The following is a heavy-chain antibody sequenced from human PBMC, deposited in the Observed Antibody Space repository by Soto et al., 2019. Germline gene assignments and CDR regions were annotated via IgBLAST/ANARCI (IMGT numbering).Heavy chain of an antibody. J-gene: IGHJ4*02. D-gene: IGHD2-15*01. CDR2: IIPLFGTP. V-gene: IGHV1-69*06. CDR1: GGTFSNYA. CDR3: ASGWDTVVTTPPFAY. Sequence: QVQLVQSGAEVKKPGSSVKVSCKASGGTFSNYAINWVRQAPGQGLEWMGGIIPLFGTPNYAQKFQGRGTFTVHKTTSTVYMELRSLRSDNTAVYYCASGWDTVVTTPPFAYWGQGTLVPDSS.